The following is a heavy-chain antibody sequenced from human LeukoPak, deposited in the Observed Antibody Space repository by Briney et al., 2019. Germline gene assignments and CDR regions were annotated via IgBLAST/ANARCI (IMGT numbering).Heavy chain of an antibody. D-gene: IGHD2-2*01. J-gene: IGHJ4*02. CDR2: IKQGGSAK. CDR1: GFPFSDYW. Sequence: GRSLRLSCTASGFPFSDYWMTWVRQAPGKGLEWVANIKQGGSAKDYVDSVKGRFTISRDNAKNSLYLQMDSLRVEDTATYYCARWRGSTSERSDYWGQGTLVTVSS. CDR3: ARWRGSTSERSDY. V-gene: IGHV3-7*01.